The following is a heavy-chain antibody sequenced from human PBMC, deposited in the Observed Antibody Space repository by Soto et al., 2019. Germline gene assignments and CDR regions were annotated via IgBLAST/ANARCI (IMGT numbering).Heavy chain of an antibody. CDR2: IYPDDSDT. CDR3: ARHGKMSTHTNYFDS. Sequence: GESLKISCKGSGYTFTSYWIGWVRQMPGKGLEWMGVIYPDDSDTRYSPSFQGQVTISADKSISTAYLQWSSLEASDTAIYFCARHGKMSTHTNYFDSRGQGTLVTVSS. V-gene: IGHV5-51*01. D-gene: IGHD2-8*01. J-gene: IGHJ4*02. CDR1: GYTFTSYW.